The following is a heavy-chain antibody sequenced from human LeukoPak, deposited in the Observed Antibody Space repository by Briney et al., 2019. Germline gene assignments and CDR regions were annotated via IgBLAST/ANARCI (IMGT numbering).Heavy chain of an antibody. V-gene: IGHV4-31*03. CDR3: ARGRYDSSGPDAFDI. J-gene: IGHJ3*02. Sequence: SETLSLTCTVSGGSISSGGYYWSWIRQHPGKGLEWIGYIYHSGSTYYNPSLKSRVTISVDTSKNQFSLKLSSVTAADTAVYYCARGRYDSSGPDAFDIWGQGTMVTVSS. D-gene: IGHD3-22*01. CDR1: GGSISSGGYY. CDR2: IYHSGST.